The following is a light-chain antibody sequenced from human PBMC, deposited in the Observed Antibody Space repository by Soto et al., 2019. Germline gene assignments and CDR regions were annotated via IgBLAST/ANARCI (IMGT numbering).Light chain of an antibody. V-gene: IGKV1-12*01. Sequence: DIQMTQSPSSVSASVGDRVTITCRSSQGISSWLAWYQQKPGKAPKLLIYAASSLQSGVPSRFSGSGSGTDFTLTIRRLHPEECATYYFQQANSFPPTFGHGTKVEIK. CDR3: QQANSFPPT. CDR2: AAS. J-gene: IGKJ1*01. CDR1: QGISSW.